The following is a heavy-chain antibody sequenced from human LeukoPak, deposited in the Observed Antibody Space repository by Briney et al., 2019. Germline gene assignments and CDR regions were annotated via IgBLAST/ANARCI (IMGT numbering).Heavy chain of an antibody. V-gene: IGHV4-61*02. Sequence: SETLSLTCTVSGGSISSGSYYWSWIRQPAGKGLEWIGRIYTSGSTNYNPSLKSRVTISVDTSKNQFSLKLSSVTAADTAVYYCARAGSSGYYVYYFDYWGQGTLVTVSS. CDR2: IYTSGST. J-gene: IGHJ4*02. D-gene: IGHD3-22*01. CDR1: GGSISSGSYY. CDR3: ARAGSSGYYVYYFDY.